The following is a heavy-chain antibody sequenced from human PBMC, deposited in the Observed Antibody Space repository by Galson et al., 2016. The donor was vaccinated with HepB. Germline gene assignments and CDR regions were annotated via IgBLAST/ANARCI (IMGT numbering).Heavy chain of an antibody. Sequence: LRLSCAASGFTFSSYSMSWVRQAPGKGLEWVSTISSSSSYIYYADSMKGRFTISRDNAKKSLYLQMDGLRAEDTAVYYCARVEDYGGMGRGQGTLVTVSS. CDR3: ARVEDYGGMG. CDR1: GFTFSSYS. J-gene: IGHJ4*02. CDR2: ISSSSSYI. D-gene: IGHD4-23*01. V-gene: IGHV3-21*01.